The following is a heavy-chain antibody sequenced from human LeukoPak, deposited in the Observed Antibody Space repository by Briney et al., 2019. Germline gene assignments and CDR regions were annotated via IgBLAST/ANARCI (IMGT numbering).Heavy chain of an antibody. D-gene: IGHD5-24*01. CDR3: ARGEGARDGYNYAGPFYFDY. J-gene: IGHJ4*01. Sequence: EPSETLSLTCAVYGGPFSDYYWSWIRQPPGKGLEWIGKINHSGSTNYSPSLKSRVAISIDTSKNQFSLKLNSMTAADTAVYYCARGEGARDGYNYAGPFYFDYWGHGTLVTVSS. CDR1: GGPFSDYY. CDR2: INHSGST. V-gene: IGHV4-34*01.